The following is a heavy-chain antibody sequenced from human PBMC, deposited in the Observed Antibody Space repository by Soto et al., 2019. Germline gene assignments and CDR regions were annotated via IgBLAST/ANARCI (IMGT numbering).Heavy chain of an antibody. CDR2: IWYDGSNI. CDR3: ARDRYGDSFFDY. CDR1: GFTFSSYG. D-gene: IGHD4-17*01. V-gene: IGHV3-33*01. J-gene: IGHJ4*02. Sequence: QVQLVESGGGVVQPGRSLRLSCAASGFTFSSYGMHWVRQAPGKGLEWVAVIWYDGSNIYYADSVKGRFTISRDNSKNTLYLQMNSLRAEDTAVYYCARDRYGDSFFDYWGQGTLVTVSS.